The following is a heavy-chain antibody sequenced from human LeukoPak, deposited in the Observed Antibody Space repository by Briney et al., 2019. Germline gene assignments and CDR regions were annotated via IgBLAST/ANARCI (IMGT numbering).Heavy chain of an antibody. V-gene: IGHV1-2*02. CDR1: GYTFTGYY. J-gene: IGHJ4*02. D-gene: IGHD3-3*01. CDR3: ARTSYYDFWSGFWYYFDY. Sequence: ASVKVSCKASGYTFTGYYMHWVRQAPGQGREWMGWINPNSGGTNYAQKFQGRVTMTRDTSISTAYMELSRLRSDDTAVYYCARTSYYDFWSGFWYYFDYWGQGTLVTVSS. CDR2: INPNSGGT.